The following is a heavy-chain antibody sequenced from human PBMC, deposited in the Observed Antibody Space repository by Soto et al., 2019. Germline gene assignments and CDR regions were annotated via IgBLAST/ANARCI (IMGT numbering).Heavy chain of an antibody. CDR1: GGSISSGGYY. Sequence: PSETLSLTCTVSGGSISSGGYYWSWIRQHPGKGLEWIGYIYYSGSTYYNPSLKSRVTISVDTSKNQFSLKLSSVTAADTAVYYCARVAGVSSPYFDYWGQGTLVTVSS. CDR3: ARVAGVSSPYFDY. V-gene: IGHV4-31*03. CDR2: IYYSGST. D-gene: IGHD2-8*01. J-gene: IGHJ4*02.